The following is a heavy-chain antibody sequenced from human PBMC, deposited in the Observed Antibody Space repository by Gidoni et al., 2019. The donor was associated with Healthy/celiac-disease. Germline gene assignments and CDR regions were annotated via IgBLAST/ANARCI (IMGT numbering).Heavy chain of an antibody. Sequence: QPHLQESGPGLVKPSETLSLTCTVSGGSISSSSYYWGWIRQPPGKGLEWIGSIYYSGSTYYNPSLKSRVTISVDTSKNQFSLKLSSVTAADTAVYYCAGGTAYYYGSGSYSPFDYWGQGTLVTVSS. J-gene: IGHJ4*02. CDR3: AGGTAYYYGSGSYSPFDY. CDR1: GGSISSSSYY. CDR2: IYYSGST. V-gene: IGHV4-39*01. D-gene: IGHD3-10*01.